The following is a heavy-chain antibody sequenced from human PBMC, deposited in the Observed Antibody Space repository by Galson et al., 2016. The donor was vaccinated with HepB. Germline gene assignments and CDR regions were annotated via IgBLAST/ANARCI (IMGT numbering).Heavy chain of an antibody. CDR3: ATDPGSGWDY. V-gene: IGHV5-51*01. CDR2: IYPGDSIA. Sequence: QSGAEVKKPGDSLRISCKGSGYSFTSYWIGWVRQMPGKGLEWMGIIYPGDSIARYSPSFQGQVTISADKSLNTAYLQWSSLKASDTAIYYCATDPGSGWDYWGQGTLVTVSS. D-gene: IGHD6-25*01. CDR1: GYSFTSYW. J-gene: IGHJ4*02.